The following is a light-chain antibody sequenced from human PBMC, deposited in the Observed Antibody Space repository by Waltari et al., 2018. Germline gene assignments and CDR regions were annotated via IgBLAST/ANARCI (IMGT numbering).Light chain of an antibody. CDR1: SSDVGGYNY. J-gene: IGLJ2*01. CDR3: SSYTTSSSYVV. CDR2: EVT. Sequence: QSALTQPASVSGSRGQSITISCTGTSSDVGGYNYLSWYQQHPGKVPKLMIYEVTKRPSGVSNRFSGSKSGYTASLTISGLQAEDEADYYCSSYTTSSSYVVFGGGTKLTVL. V-gene: IGLV2-14*01.